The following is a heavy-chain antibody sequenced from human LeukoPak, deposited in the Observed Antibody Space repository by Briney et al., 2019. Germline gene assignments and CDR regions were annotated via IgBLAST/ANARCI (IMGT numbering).Heavy chain of an antibody. CDR3: AKAPSGSNYPGYLKV. J-gene: IGHJ4*02. D-gene: IGHD1-26*01. Sequence: GGSLRLSCAASGFTFSSYAMSWVRQAPGKGLEWVSAISGSGGSTYYADSVKGRFTISRDNSKNTVYLQMNSLRAEDTAVYYCAKAPSGSNYPGYLKVGGQGALVTVSS. CDR2: ISGSGGST. CDR1: GFTFSSYA. V-gene: IGHV3-23*01.